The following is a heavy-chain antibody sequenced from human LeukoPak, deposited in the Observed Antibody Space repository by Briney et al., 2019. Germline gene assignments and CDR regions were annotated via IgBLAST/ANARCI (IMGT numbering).Heavy chain of an antibody. J-gene: IGHJ4*02. V-gene: IGHV4-34*01. CDR1: GGSISGYY. CDR2: VHYTGGT. D-gene: IGHD3-9*01. CDR3: ARGNILSGYCFDF. Sequence: PSETLSLTCAVYGGSISGYYWSWIRQPPGKGLEWVGEVHYTGGTSYNPSLKSRATISIDTSKDQLSLKLSSVTAADTAVYYCARGNILSGYCFDFWGQGALVTVSS.